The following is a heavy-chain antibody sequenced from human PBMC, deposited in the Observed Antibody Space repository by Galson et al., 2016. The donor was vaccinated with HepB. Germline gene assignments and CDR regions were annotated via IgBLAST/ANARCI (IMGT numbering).Heavy chain of an antibody. V-gene: IGHV3-48*01. Sequence: SLRLSCAASGFGFSSYGMSWVRQAPGKGLEWVSYISSSGHSTIYADSVKGRFTISRDNVENSVYMRMNSLTAADAGIYFCARSSATVHWGQGTLVTVSS. CDR3: ARSSATVH. D-gene: IGHD6-6*01. J-gene: IGHJ4*02. CDR2: ISSSGHST. CDR1: GFGFSSYG.